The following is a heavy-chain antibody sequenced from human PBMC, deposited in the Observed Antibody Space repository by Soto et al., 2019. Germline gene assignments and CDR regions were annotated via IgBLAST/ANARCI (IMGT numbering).Heavy chain of an antibody. J-gene: IGHJ4*02. D-gene: IGHD2-21*02. Sequence: QLQLQEFGSGLVKPSQTLSLTCAVSGGSISSGGYSWSWIRQPPGKGLEWIGYIYHSGSTYYNPSLKSRVTISVDRSKNQFSLKLSSVTAADTAVYYCARVHCGGDCYLDYWGQGTLVTVSS. CDR2: IYHSGST. V-gene: IGHV4-30-2*01. CDR1: GGSISSGGYS. CDR3: ARVHCGGDCYLDY.